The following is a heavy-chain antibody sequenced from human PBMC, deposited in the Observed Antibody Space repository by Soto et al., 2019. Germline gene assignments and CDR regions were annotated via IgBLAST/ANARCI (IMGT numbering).Heavy chain of an antibody. V-gene: IGHV4-61*01. J-gene: IGHJ4*02. CDR1: GGSVSSGSYY. D-gene: IGHD3-10*01. CDR3: ARLQFGEGFDY. CDR2: IYYSGST. Sequence: LSLTCTVSGGSVSSGSYYWSWIRQPPGKGLEWIGYIYYSGSTNYNPSLKSRVTISVDTSKNQFSLHLTSVTAADTAVYYCARLQFGEGFDYWGQGALVTVSS.